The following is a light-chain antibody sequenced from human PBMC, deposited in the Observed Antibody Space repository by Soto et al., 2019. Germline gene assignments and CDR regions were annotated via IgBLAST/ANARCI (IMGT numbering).Light chain of an antibody. J-gene: IGLJ2*01. CDR2: EGT. Sequence: QSALTQPASVSGSPGQSITISCTGTRSDVGSDNLVSWYQQHPGKAPKLMIYEGTRRPSGVSDRFSGSKSGNTASLTISGLQAEDEADYYCCSYGGGGRVGIFGGGTELTVL. CDR3: CSYGGGGRVGI. CDR1: RSDVGSDNL. V-gene: IGLV2-23*01.